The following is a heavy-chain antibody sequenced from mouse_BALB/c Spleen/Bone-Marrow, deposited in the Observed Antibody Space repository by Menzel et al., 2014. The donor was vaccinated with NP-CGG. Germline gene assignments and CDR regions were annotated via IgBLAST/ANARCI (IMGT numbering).Heavy chain of an antibody. J-gene: IGHJ4*01. Sequence: QVQLQQSGAELVRPGASVKVSCKASGYTFINYWINWVRQRPGQGLEWIGNIYPSDSYTNYNQKSKDKATLTVDKSSSTAYMQLSSPTSEDSAVYYCTRMYYNYYAMDYWGQGTSVTVSS. CDR2: IYPSDSYT. V-gene: IGHV1-69*02. CDR3: TRMYYNYYAMDY. D-gene: IGHD1-3*01. CDR1: GYTFINYW.